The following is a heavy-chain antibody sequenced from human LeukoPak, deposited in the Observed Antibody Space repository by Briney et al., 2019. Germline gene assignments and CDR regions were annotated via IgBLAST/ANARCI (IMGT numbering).Heavy chain of an antibody. V-gene: IGHV4-34*01. Sequence: PSETLSLTCAVYGGSFSGFYWSWIRQPPGKGLEWIGEIHHSGSTYYNPSLKSRVTISVDTSKNQFSLKLSSVTAADTAVYYCARHIDYGGNYYYYGMDVWGQGTTVTVSS. J-gene: IGHJ6*02. D-gene: IGHD4-23*01. CDR1: GGSFSGFY. CDR2: IHHSGST. CDR3: ARHIDYGGNYYYYGMDV.